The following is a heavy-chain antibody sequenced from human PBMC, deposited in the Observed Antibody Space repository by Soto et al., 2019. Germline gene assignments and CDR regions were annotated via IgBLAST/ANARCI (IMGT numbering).Heavy chain of an antibody. V-gene: IGHV3-15*01. CDR2: IKSKLDGGTA. D-gene: IGHD6-6*01. J-gene: IGHJ4*02. CDR1: GFTFTNAW. Sequence: EVQLVESGGGLVKPGGSLRLSCAASGFTFTNAWMNWVRQAPGRGLEWVGHIKSKLDGGTADNAAFVDGRFIISRDDSENIVYLQMNRLRTDGTDVYYCASRTARSDHWGQGTLVTVSS. CDR3: ASRTARSDH.